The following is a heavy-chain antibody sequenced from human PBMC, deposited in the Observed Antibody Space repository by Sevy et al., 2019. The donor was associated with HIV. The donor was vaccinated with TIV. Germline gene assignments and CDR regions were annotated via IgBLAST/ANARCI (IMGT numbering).Heavy chain of an antibody. CDR3: AMDRGRSAMSALES. V-gene: IGHV3-23*01. D-gene: IGHD5-18*01. CDR2: ITSGGSGT. Sequence: GGSLRLSCEASGYTFSHYAMSWVRQAPGKGLEWVSAITSGGSGTYYAGSVKGRFTNSRYNSKDTLYLQLHSLRPEDASFYYCAMDRGRSAMSALESWGQGTLGIVSS. J-gene: IGHJ4*02. CDR1: GYTFSHYA.